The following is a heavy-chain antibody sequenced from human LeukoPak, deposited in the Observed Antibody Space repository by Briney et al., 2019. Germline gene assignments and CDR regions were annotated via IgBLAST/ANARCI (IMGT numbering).Heavy chain of an antibody. V-gene: IGHV3-9*01. CDR3: AKDITAKARMGITLSFQH. D-gene: IGHD1-14*01. Sequence: GRSLRLSCAASGFTFEDYAMHWVRQAPGKGLEWVSRISWNSGSIGYADSVKGRFTISRDNAKNSLYLQMNSLRAEDTALYYCAKDITAKARMGITLSFQHWGQGTLVTVSS. CDR1: GFTFEDYA. CDR2: ISWNSGSI. J-gene: IGHJ1*01.